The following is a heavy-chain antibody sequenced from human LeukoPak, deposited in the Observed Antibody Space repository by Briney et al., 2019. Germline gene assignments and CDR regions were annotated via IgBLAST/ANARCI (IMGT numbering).Heavy chain of an antibody. V-gene: IGHV4-61*02. CDR2: INTSGST. CDR3: ARSGLYCSGGSCRNWFDP. Sequence: SQTLSLTCTVSGGSISSGSYYWSWIRQPAGKGLEWIGRINTSGSTNYNPSLKSRVTISVDTSKNQFSLKLSSVTAADTAVYYCARSGLYCSGGSCRNWFDPWGQGTLVTVSS. D-gene: IGHD2-15*01. CDR1: GGSISSGSYY. J-gene: IGHJ5*02.